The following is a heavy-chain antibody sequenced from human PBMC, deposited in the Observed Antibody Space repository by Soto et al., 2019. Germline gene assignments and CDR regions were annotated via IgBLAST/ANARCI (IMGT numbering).Heavy chain of an antibody. CDR1: GGTFSSYT. V-gene: IGHV1-69*02. Sequence: QVQLVQSGAEVKKPGSSVKVSCKASGGTFSSYTISWVRQAPGQGLEWMGRIIPILGIANYAQKFQGRVTMTADKSTSTADMELSSLRSEATAVYYCARVVEDYYDSSGYAPPDYWGQGTLVTVSS. CDR2: IIPILGIA. D-gene: IGHD3-22*01. CDR3: ARVVEDYYDSSGYAPPDY. J-gene: IGHJ4*02.